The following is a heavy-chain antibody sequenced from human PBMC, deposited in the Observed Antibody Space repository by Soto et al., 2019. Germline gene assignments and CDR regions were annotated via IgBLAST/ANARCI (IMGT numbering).Heavy chain of an antibody. CDR2: FSYSGTT. CDR3: ARGKIHSGYFYY. V-gene: IGHV4-59*01. CDR1: DESISDDY. J-gene: IGHJ4*02. Sequence: SETLSLTCTVYDESISDDYFSWIRKPPGKGLEWIGYFSYSGTTSYKPSLRSRVSISLDTSKSQFFLKLTSLTAADTAVYYCARGKIHSGYFYYWGQGILVTVSS. D-gene: IGHD3-10*01.